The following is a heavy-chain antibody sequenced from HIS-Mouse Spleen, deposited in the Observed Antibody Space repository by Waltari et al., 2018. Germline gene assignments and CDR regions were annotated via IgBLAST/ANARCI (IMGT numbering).Heavy chain of an antibody. D-gene: IGHD6-13*01. V-gene: IGHV4-39*07. CDR3: AREIPYSSSWYDWYFDL. CDR1: GRPISSSRYY. Sequence: QLQLQESGPGLVKPSENLSPTCSVSGRPISSSRYYWGWIRQPARKGLEWIGSIYYSGSTYYNPSLKSRVTISVETSKNQFSLKLSSVTAADTAVYYCAREIPYSSSWYDWYFDLWGRGTLFTVSS. J-gene: IGHJ2*01. CDR2: IYYSGST.